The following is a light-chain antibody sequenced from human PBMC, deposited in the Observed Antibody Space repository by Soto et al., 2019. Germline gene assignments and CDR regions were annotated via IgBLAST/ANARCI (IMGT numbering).Light chain of an antibody. CDR1: QSVSSN. CDR3: QQHNIWPPIT. V-gene: IGKV3-15*01. CDR2: GAS. Sequence: EIVMAQSPATLSVSPGERATLSCRASQSVSSNLACYQQKPGQAPRLLIYGASTRATGIPARFSGSGSGTEFTLTISSLQPEDFAIYYCQQHNIWPPITFGHGTRLEIK. J-gene: IGKJ5*01.